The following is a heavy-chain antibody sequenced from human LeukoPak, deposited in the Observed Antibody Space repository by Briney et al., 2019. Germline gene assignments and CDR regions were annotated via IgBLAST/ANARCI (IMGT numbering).Heavy chain of an antibody. J-gene: IGHJ4*02. CDR2: IRGDWHDT. D-gene: IGHD3-10*01. Sequence: GGSLRLSCTASGFRFSDFWMHWVRQAPGKGLEWVSRIRGDWHDTTYADSVKGRFTISRDNAQNTLYLQMYSLRVEDTAVYYCASDRVLGSGSLDNWGQGTLVTVSS. V-gene: IGHV3-74*01. CDR3: ASDRVLGSGSLDN. CDR1: GFRFSDFW.